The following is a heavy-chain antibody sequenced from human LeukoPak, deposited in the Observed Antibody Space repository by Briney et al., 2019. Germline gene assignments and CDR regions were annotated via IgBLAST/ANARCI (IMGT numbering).Heavy chain of an antibody. V-gene: IGHV2-5*01. CDR1: GFSLSTSGVG. CDR2: IYWNDDK. D-gene: IGHD1-26*01. CDR3: ARRGATTIHYYYYGMDV. J-gene: IGHJ6*02. Sequence: SGPTLVNPTQTLTLTCTFSGFSLSTSGVGVGWIRQPPGKALEWLALIYWNDDKRYSPSLKSRLTITKDTSKNQVVLTMTNMDPVDTATYYCARRGATTIHYYYYGMDVWGQGTTVTVSS.